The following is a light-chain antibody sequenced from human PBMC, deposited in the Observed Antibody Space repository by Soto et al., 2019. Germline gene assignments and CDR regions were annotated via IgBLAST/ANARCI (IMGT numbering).Light chain of an antibody. Sequence: EMVLTQPPGPLSLSPGERATLSCRASQSVSSSFLAWYQQKPGQAPGLRIYGASSRATGVPDRFSGSGSGTDFTLTISRLEPEDVALYYCQQYGTSRTFGQGTKVEIK. V-gene: IGKV3-20*01. CDR3: QQYGTSRT. CDR1: QSVSSSF. J-gene: IGKJ1*01. CDR2: GAS.